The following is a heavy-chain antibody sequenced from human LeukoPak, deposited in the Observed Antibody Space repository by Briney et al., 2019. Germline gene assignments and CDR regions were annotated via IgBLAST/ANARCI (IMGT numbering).Heavy chain of an antibody. CDR2: IYYSGST. V-gene: IGHV4-59*01. CDR1: GGSISSYY. J-gene: IGHJ6*03. D-gene: IGHD6-19*01. CDR3: AAQWRGYYYYYMDV. Sequence: SEILSLTCTVSGGSISSYYWSWIRQPPGKGLEWIGYIYYSGSTNYNPSLKSRVTISVDTSKNQFSLKLSSVTAADTAVYYCAAQWRGYYYYYMDVWGKGTTVTVSS.